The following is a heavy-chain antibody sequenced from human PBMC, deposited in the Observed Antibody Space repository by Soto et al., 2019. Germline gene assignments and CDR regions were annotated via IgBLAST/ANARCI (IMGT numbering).Heavy chain of an antibody. D-gene: IGHD6-6*01. CDR1: GGSISSYY. Sequence: PSEILSLTCTVSGGSISSYYWSWIRQPPGKGLEWIGYISWSGSTNYNPSLKSRVTISGDTSKNQFSLKLSSVTAADTAVYYCARWVAGSSSRLGPWGQGTLVTVSS. CDR2: ISWSGST. CDR3: ARWVAGSSSRLGP. V-gene: IGHV4-59*01. J-gene: IGHJ5*02.